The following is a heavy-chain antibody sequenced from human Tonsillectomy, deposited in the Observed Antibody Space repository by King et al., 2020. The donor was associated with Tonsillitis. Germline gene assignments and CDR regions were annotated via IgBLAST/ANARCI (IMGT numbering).Heavy chain of an antibody. CDR2: ISSSSSYI. CDR3: ARGPIQYSSGWYFGP. D-gene: IGHD6-19*01. CDR1: GFTFSSYS. Sequence: VQLVESGGGLVKPGGSLRLSCAASGFTFSSYSMNWVRQAPGKGLEWVSSISSSSSYIYYADSVKGRFTISRDNAKNSLYLQLNSLRAEDTAVDYCARGPIQYSSGWYFGPWGQGTLVTVSS. V-gene: IGHV3-21*01. J-gene: IGHJ5*02.